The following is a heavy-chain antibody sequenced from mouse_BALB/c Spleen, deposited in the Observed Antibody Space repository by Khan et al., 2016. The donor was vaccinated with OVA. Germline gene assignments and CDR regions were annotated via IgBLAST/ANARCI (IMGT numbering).Heavy chain of an antibody. V-gene: IGHV3-2*02. D-gene: IGHD1-1*01. CDR3: ARGNYYGYAMEY. J-gene: IGHJ4*01. Sequence: EVQLQESGPGLVKPSQSLSLTCTVTGYSITSNYAWNWIRQFPGNKLEWMGYISYSGTTSYNPSLQSRISITRDTSTNQFFLQFNSVTTEDTATYYCARGNYYGYAMEYWGQGTSVTVSS. CDR2: ISYSGTT. CDR1: GYSITSNYA.